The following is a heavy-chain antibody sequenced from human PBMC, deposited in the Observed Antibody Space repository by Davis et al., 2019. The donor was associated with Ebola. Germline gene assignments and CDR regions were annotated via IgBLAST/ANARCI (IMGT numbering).Heavy chain of an antibody. Sequence: GESLKISCAASGFTFSDYYISWIRQAPGKGLEWVSYISSSGSTIYYADSVKGRFTISRDNAKNSLYLQMNSLRAEDTAVYYCASSGQLLRNWYFDLWGRGTLVTVSS. CDR2: ISSSGSTI. V-gene: IGHV3-11*01. CDR1: GFTFSDYY. J-gene: IGHJ2*01. D-gene: IGHD2-15*01. CDR3: ASSGQLLRNWYFDL.